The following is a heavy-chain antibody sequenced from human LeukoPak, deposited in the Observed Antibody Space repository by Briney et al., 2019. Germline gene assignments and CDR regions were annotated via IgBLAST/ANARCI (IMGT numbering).Heavy chain of an antibody. CDR1: GGSISSGGYY. CDR2: IYYSGST. CDR3: ARAPESSEAFDC. Sequence: SETLSLTCTVSGGSISSGGYYWSWIRQPPGKGLEWIAYIYYSGSTYYSPSLKSRVTISVDTSKNQFSLKLSSVTAADTAVYHCARAPESSEAFDCWGQGTLVTVSS. V-gene: IGHV4-30-4*01. D-gene: IGHD1-14*01. J-gene: IGHJ4*02.